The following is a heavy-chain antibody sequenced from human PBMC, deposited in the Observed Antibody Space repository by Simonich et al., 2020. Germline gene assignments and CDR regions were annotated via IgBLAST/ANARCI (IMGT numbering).Heavy chain of an antibody. V-gene: IGHV4-59*08. Sequence: QVQLQESGPGLVKPSETLSLTCTVSGGSISSYYWSWIRQTPGQGLEWIGNIYYSGSTNYNPSLKSRVTISVDTSKTQYALKLSSVTAADTAVYYCARQEYSSSSFDYWGQGTLVTVSS. D-gene: IGHD6-6*01. CDR1: GGSISSYY. CDR3: ARQEYSSSSFDY. CDR2: IYYSGST. J-gene: IGHJ4*02.